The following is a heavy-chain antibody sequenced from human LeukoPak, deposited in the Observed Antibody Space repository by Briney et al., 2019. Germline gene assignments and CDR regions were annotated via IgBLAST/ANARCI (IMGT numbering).Heavy chain of an antibody. D-gene: IGHD7-27*01. J-gene: IGHJ4*02. V-gene: IGHV3-21*01. Sequence: GGSLRLSCAASGFIFSTYSMDWVRQAPGKGLEWVSSISSSGTYKYYADSVKGRFTISRDNAKNSLYLQLNSLRAEDTAVYYCARITWGNYFDCWGQGTLVTVSS. CDR3: ARITWGNYFDC. CDR2: ISSSGTYK. CDR1: GFIFSTYS.